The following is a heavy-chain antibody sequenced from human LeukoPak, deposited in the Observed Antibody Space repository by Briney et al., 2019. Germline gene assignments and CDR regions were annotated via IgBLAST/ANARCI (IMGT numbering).Heavy chain of an antibody. J-gene: IGHJ4*02. D-gene: IGHD4-17*01. CDR3: AGAEIRNFDY. V-gene: IGHV3-30-3*01. CDR1: GFTFSSYA. Sequence: GRSLRLSCAASGFTFSSYAMHWVRQAPAKGLEWVAVISYDGSNKYYADSVKGRFTISRDNSKNTLYLQMNSLRAEDTAVYYCAGAEIRNFDYWGQGTLVTVSS. CDR2: ISYDGSNK.